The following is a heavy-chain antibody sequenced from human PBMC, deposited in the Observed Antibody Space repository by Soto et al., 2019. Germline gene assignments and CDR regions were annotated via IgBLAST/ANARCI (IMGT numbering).Heavy chain of an antibody. J-gene: IGHJ6*02. V-gene: IGHV1-2*04. D-gene: IGHD6-13*01. CDR3: ARDHGNLLSGAAAGTDNYGMDV. Sequence: ASVKVSCKASGYTFTGYYMHWVRQAPGQGLEWMGWINPNSGGTNYAQKFQGWVTMTRDTSISTAYMELSRLRSDDTAVYYCARDHGNLLSGAAAGTDNYGMDVWGQGTTVTVSS. CDR1: GYTFTGYY. CDR2: INPNSGGT.